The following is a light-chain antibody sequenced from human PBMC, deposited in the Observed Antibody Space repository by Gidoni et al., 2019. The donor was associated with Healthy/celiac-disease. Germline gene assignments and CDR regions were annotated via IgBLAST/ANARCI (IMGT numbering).Light chain of an antibody. CDR1: QSVSSY. CDR3: QQRSNWPPN. V-gene: IGKV3-11*01. Sequence: EIVLTQSPATLSLSPGERATLSCRASQSVSSYLAWYQQKPGQAPRLLIYDASNGATGIPARFSGSGSGTDFTLTISSLEAEDFAVYYCQQRSNWPPNFGQGTKLEIK. CDR2: DAS. J-gene: IGKJ2*01.